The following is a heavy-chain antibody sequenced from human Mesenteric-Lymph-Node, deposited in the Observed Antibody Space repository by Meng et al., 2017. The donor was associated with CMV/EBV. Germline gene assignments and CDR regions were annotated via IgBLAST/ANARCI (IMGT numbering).Heavy chain of an antibody. CDR1: GGSISIGGYY. J-gene: IGHJ4*02. Sequence: SGGSISIGGYYWSWIRQHPGKGMEWIGYIYYSGSTYYNPSLKSRVTISVDTSKNQFSLKLSSVTAADTAVYYCARIRNRYSGYDEVNWGQGTLVTVSS. D-gene: IGHD5-12*01. V-gene: IGHV4-31*02. CDR3: ARIRNRYSGYDEVN. CDR2: IYYSGST.